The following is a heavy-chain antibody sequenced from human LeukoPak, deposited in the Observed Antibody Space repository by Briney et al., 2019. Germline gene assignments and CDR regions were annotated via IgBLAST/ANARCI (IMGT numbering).Heavy chain of an antibody. CDR1: EYSFATYW. J-gene: IGHJ4*02. D-gene: IGHD2-15*01. V-gene: IGHV5-51*01. Sequence: GESLKISCKGSEYSFATYWIGWVRQMPGQGLEWMGIIFPGDSDPRYSPSFQGQVTISADKSISTAYLQWSSLKASDTAIYYCASEYCSGGNCYFDYWGQGTLVTVSS. CDR3: ASEYCSGGNCYFDY. CDR2: IFPGDSDP.